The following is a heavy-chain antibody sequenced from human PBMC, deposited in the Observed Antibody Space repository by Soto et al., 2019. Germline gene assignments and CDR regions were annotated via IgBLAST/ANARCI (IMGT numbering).Heavy chain of an antibody. CDR3: ARSGDNYNVLDY. CDR1: GFTVSDYY. Sequence: GGPLRPSCAASGFTVSDYYRSWIRQAPGKGLEWLSYSSNSGTYTRYADSVKGRFSISRDNAKNSLYLQINSLRGEDTATYYCARSGDNYNVLDYWGQGTPVTVSS. V-gene: IGHV3-11*06. D-gene: IGHD3-10*02. J-gene: IGHJ4*02. CDR2: SSNSGTYT.